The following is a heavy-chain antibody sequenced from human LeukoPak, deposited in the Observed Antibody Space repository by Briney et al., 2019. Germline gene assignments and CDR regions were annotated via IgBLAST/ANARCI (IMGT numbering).Heavy chain of an antibody. D-gene: IGHD3-9*01. Sequence: SETLSLTCTVSGGSISSGSYYWSWIRQPAGKGLEWIGRIYTSGSTNYNPSLKSRVTISVDTSKNQFSLKLSSVTAADTAVYYCARTPYYDILTGYGGYYFDYWGQGTLVTVSS. CDR2: IYTSGST. J-gene: IGHJ4*02. CDR1: GGSISSGSYY. V-gene: IGHV4-61*02. CDR3: ARTPYYDILTGYGGYYFDY.